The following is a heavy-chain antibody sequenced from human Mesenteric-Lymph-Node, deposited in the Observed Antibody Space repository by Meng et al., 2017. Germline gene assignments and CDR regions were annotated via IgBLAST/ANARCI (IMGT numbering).Heavy chain of an antibody. D-gene: IGHD6-13*01. J-gene: IGHJ4*02. V-gene: IGHV3-48*03. CDR1: GFTFSSYE. CDR3: ARDIPGGSSSWYYFDY. CDR2: ISSSGSTI. Sequence: GGSLRLSCAASGFTFSSYEMNWVRQAPGKGLEWVSYISSSGSTIYYADSVKGRFTISRDNAKNSLYLQMNSLRAEDTAVYYCARDIPGGSSSWYYFDYWGQGTLVTVSS.